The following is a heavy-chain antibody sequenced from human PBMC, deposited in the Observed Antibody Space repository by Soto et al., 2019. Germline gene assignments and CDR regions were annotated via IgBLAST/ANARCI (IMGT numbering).Heavy chain of an antibody. CDR1: GYTLNTYG. CDR2: INANNDHT. Sequence: QVQLVQSGAEVKKPGASVKVSCKASGYTLNTYGITWVRQAPGQGLEWMGWINANNDHTNYPQKLQGRVTMTTDTYTSTAYMAPRSLTADDTAMNSCARGTYFDYWGQGTLVTVSS. V-gene: IGHV1-18*01. CDR3: ARGTYFDY. J-gene: IGHJ4*02.